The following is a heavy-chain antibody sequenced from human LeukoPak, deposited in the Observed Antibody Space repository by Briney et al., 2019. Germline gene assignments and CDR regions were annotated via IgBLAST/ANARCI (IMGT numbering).Heavy chain of an antibody. CDR2: INPGDSDT. V-gene: IGHV5-51*01. CDR3: ARSFTLAATLED. J-gene: IGHJ4*02. D-gene: IGHD2-15*01. CDR1: GYTFTNYW. Sequence: GESLKISCKGSGYTFTNYWIAWVRQMPGKGLGWMGIINPGDSDTRYSPSFQGHVTISADKSITTAYLQWSSLKASDTAMYYCARSFTLAATLEDWGQGTLVTVSS.